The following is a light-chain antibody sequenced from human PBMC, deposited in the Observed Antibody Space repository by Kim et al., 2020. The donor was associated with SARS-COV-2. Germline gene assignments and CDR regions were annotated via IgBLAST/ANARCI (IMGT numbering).Light chain of an antibody. CDR3: ETWDSNIRV. CDR2: LEGSGTY. J-gene: IGLJ3*02. CDR1: SGHSSYV. Sequence: QLVLTQSSSASASLGSSVKLTCTLSSGHSSYVIAWHQQQLGKAPRYLMKLEGSGTYNKGSGVPDRFSGSRSGADRHLTISNLQSEDEADYYCETWDSNIRVFGGGTQLTVL. V-gene: IGLV4-60*03.